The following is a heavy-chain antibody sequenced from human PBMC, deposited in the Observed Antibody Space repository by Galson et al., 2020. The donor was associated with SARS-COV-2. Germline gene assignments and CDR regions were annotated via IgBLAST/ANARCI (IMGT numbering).Heavy chain of an antibody. V-gene: IGHV1-3*01. Sequence: ASVKVSCKASGYTFPSYAMHWVRQAPGQRLEWMGWNNAGNGNTKYSQKFQGRATITRDTSASTAYMELSSLRSEDTAVYYCARGGRYCSRTSYSGFDYWGQGTLVTVSS. CDR3: ARGGRYCSRTSYSGFDY. D-gene: IGHD2-2*01. CDR1: GYTFPSYA. CDR2: NNAGNGNT. J-gene: IGHJ4*02.